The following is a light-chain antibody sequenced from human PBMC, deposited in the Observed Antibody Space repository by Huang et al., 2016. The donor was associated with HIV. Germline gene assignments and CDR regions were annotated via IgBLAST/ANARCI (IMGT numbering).Light chain of an antibody. V-gene: IGKV2-28*01. CDR3: MQSLQTPGT. CDR1: QSLLHGNGYNY. Sequence: DIVMIQSPLSLSVTTGEAASISCRSSQSLLHGNGYNYLEWDLQKPGQYLQLLINSGSDLAPGVPARFSASGTGTDFSLTISSVEAKDIGIYCCMQSLQTPGTFGQGTRLDIK. J-gene: IGKJ5*01. CDR2: SGS.